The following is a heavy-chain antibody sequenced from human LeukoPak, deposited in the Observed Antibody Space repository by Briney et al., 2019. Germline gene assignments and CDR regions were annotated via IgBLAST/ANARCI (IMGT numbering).Heavy chain of an antibody. CDR2: ISSSSSYI. V-gene: IGHV3-21*01. Sequence: PGGSLRLSCAASGFTFSSYSMNWVRQAPGKGLEWVSSISSSSSYIYYADSVKGRFTISRDNAKNSLYLQMNSLRAEDTAVYYCARDPTSFHGITGTTSGHYWGQGTLVTVSS. D-gene: IGHD1-7*01. CDR3: ARDPTSFHGITGTTSGHY. CDR1: GFTFSSYS. J-gene: IGHJ4*02.